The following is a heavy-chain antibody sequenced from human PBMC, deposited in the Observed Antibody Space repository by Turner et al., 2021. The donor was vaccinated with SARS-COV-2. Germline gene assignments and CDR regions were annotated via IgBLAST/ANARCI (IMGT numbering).Heavy chain of an antibody. V-gene: IGHV4-39*01. CDR1: GGSINTSPYY. J-gene: IGHJ5*02. Sequence: QLQLQESGPGLVKPSETLSVTCTVAGGSINTSPYYWGWIRRPPGKGLDWIGNIDYSGSTYYNPSLKSRIIISIDTSKNQFSLQVTSVTAADTAIYYCASRRGGSAAYNPWGQGTLVTVSS. D-gene: IGHD6-13*01. CDR3: ASRRGGSAAYNP. CDR2: IDYSGST.